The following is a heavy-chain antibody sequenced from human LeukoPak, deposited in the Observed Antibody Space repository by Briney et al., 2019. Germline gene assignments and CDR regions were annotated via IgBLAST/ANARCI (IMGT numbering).Heavy chain of an antibody. J-gene: IGHJ1*01. D-gene: IGHD4-17*01. CDR1: GFTFSSYA. CDR3: AKKAEVFGDSVTQH. Sequence: GGSLRLSCAASGFTFSSYAMHWVRQAPGKGLEWVAVIWYDGSNKNYVDSVKGRFTISRDKSKNTLYLQVNSLRAEDTAVYYCAKKAEVFGDSVTQHWGQGTLVTVSS. V-gene: IGHV3-33*03. CDR2: IWYDGSNK.